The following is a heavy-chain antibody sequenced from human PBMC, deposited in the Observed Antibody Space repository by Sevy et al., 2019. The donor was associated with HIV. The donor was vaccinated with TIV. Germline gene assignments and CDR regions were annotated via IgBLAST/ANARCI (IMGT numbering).Heavy chain of an antibody. CDR1: GFTFSNYA. J-gene: IGHJ4*02. Sequence: GVSLRLSCAASGFTFSNYAMSWVRQAPGKGLEWVSAISASGGSTNYADSVKGRFAISRDNSENTLYLQMDTLRAEDTAIYFCATHAPYYDFWTGYYDQWGQGTLVTVSS. V-gene: IGHV3-23*01. CDR2: ISASGGST. CDR3: ATHAPYYDFWTGYYDQ. D-gene: IGHD3-3*01.